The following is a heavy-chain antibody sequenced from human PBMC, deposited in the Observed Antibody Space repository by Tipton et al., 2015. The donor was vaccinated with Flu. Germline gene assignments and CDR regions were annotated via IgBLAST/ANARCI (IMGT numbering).Heavy chain of an antibody. J-gene: IGHJ4*02. CDR1: GLTFSHYW. CDR3: AKDGADYGDFFFDY. Sequence: SLRLSCAASGLTFSHYWMSWVRQAPGKGLEWVSTISGSGGSTYYADSVKGRFTISRDNSKNTLHLQMHSLRVEDTAVFYCAKDGADYGDFFFDYWGQGTLVTVSS. V-gene: IGHV3-23*01. CDR2: ISGSGGST. D-gene: IGHD4-17*01.